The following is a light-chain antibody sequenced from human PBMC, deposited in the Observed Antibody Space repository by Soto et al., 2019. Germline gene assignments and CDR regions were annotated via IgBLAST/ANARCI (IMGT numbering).Light chain of an antibody. V-gene: IGKV1-27*01. CDR1: QGISNF. CDR3: QNYNSAPLT. Sequence: DIQMTQSPSSLSASVGDRVTITCRASQGISNFLAWYQQKPGKVPKLLIFAASTLQSGVPSRFSGSGSGTDFTLTISSLQSEDVATYYCQNYNSAPLTFGQGTQLEIK. CDR2: AAS. J-gene: IGKJ5*01.